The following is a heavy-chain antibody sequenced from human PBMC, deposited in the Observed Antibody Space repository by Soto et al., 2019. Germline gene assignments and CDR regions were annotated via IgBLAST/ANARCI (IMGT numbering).Heavy chain of an antibody. CDR2: ISYDGSNK. CDR3: ARVQLPYYDILTGYQPLDY. D-gene: IGHD3-9*01. J-gene: IGHJ4*02. Sequence: GGSLRLSCAASGFTFSSDAMHWVRQAPGKGLEWVAVISYDGSNKYYADSVKGRFTISRDNSKNTLYLQMNSLRAEDTAVYYCARVQLPYYDILTGYQPLDYWGQGTLVTVSS. CDR1: GFTFSSDA. V-gene: IGHV3-30-3*01.